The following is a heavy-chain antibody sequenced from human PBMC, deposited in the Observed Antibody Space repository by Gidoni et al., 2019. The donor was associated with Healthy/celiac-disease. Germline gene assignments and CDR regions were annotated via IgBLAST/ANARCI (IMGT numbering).Heavy chain of an antibody. CDR3: AKDHERWLQLRYYYGMDV. D-gene: IGHD5-12*01. CDR2: ISGSGGST. J-gene: IGHJ6*02. V-gene: IGHV3-23*04. CDR1: GFTFSSYA. Sequence: EVQLVESGGGLVQPGGSLRLSCAASGFTFSSYAMSWVRQAPGKGLEWVSAISGSGGSTYYAGSVKGRFTISRDNSKNTLYLQMNSLRAEDTAVYYCAKDHERWLQLRYYYGMDVWGQGTTVTVSS.